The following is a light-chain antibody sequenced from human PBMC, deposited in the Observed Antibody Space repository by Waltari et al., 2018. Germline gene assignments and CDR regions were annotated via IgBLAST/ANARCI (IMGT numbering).Light chain of an antibody. Sequence: QSALTQPASVSGSPGQSITISCSGVSRDTGSDNLVSWYQQHPDRAPKLIVYETTKRPSGVSHRFSGSKSANTASLTISGLQAEDEAEYYCCSYGDTGTVIFGGGTKLTVL. J-gene: IGLJ2*01. V-gene: IGLV2-23*02. CDR2: ETT. CDR1: SRDTGSDNL. CDR3: CSYGDTGTVI.